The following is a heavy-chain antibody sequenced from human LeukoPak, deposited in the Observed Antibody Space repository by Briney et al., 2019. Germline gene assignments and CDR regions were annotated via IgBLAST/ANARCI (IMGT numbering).Heavy chain of an antibody. CDR2: ISASGHYT. CDR1: GFTFSNSA. J-gene: IGHJ6*03. CDR3: AKDGSWGDYYFYFYIDV. Sequence: GGSLTLSCEASGFTFSNSAMSWVRQAPGKGLEWVSGISASGHYTYNADSAKGRFTISRDNSKNTLYLQMNSLRAEDTALYFCAKDGSWGDYYFYFYIDVWGKGTTVTVSS. D-gene: IGHD3-16*01. V-gene: IGHV3-23*01.